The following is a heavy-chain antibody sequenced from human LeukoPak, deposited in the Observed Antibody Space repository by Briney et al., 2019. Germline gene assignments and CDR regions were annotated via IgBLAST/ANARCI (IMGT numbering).Heavy chain of an antibody. CDR3: ARMGEYCSSTSCSDP. D-gene: IGHD2-2*01. Sequence: GESLKISCKGSGYSFTSYWISWVRQMPGKGLEWMGRIDPSDSYTNYSPSFQGHVTISADKSISTAYLQWSSLKASDTAMYYCARMGEYCSSTSCSDPWGQGTLVTVSS. V-gene: IGHV5-10-1*01. CDR1: GYSFTSYW. J-gene: IGHJ5*02. CDR2: IDPSDSYT.